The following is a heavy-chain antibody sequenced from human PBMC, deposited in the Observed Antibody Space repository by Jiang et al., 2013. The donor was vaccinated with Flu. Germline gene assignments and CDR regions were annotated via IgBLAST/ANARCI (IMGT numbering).Heavy chain of an antibody. D-gene: IGHD1-26*01. J-gene: IGHJ4*01. V-gene: IGHV5-51*01. CDR1: GYSFRDYW. CDR3: TAGQMGASDFDY. CDR2: MFPADSDT. Sequence: GAEVKKPGESLKISCKGSGYSFRDYWIGWVRQMPGKGLEWMGAMFPADSDTRYSPSFQGQVTISVDNSMNSAYLQWSSLNVSDTAMYYCTAGQMGASDFDYWGQERWSPSPQ.